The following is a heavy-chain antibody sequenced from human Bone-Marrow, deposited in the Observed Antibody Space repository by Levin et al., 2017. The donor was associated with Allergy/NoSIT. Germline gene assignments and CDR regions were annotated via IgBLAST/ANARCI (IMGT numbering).Heavy chain of an antibody. Sequence: NTSETLSLTCAVSGGSISSNNWWSWVRQPPGKGLEWIGEIYHSGSTNYNPSLKSRVTISVDKSQNQFSLKLSSVTAADTAVYYCARDRGNYDSRGYYFDYWGQGTLVTVSS. J-gene: IGHJ4*02. CDR2: IYHSGST. V-gene: IGHV4-4*02. CDR3: ARDRGNYDSRGYYFDY. D-gene: IGHD3-22*01. CDR1: GGSISSNNW.